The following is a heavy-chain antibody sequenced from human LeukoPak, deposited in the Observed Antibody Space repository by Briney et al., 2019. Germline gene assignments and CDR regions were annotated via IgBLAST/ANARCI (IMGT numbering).Heavy chain of an antibody. J-gene: IGHJ4*01. Sequence: SETLSLTCTVSGGSISTPGYYWGWIRQPPGKGLEWIGSLYHSGSTYYKPSLKSRATISVDKSKNQCSLKLRSVTAADTAVYYCARHALATATDPSFDYWGEGTLVTVSS. CDR2: LYHSGST. CDR1: GGSISTPGYY. CDR3: ARHALATATDPSFDY. D-gene: IGHD2-21*02. V-gene: IGHV4-39*01.